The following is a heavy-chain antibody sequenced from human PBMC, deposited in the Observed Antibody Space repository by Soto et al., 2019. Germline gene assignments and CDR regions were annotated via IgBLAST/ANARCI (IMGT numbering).Heavy chain of an antibody. V-gene: IGHV4-39*01. D-gene: IGHD5-18*01. CDR3: ARHEPNRGYSYGYSGSWFDP. J-gene: IGHJ5*02. CDR1: GGSISSSSYY. CDR2: IYYSGST. Sequence: SETLSLTCTVSGGSISSSSYYWGWIRQPPGKGLEWIGSIYYSGSTYYNPSLKSRVTISVDTSENQFSLKLSSVTAADTAVYYCARHEPNRGYSYGYSGSWFDPWGQGTLVTVSS.